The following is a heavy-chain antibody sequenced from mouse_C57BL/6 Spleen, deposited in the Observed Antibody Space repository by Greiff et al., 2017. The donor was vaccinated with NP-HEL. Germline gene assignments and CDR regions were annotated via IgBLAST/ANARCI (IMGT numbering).Heavy chain of an antibody. CDR1: GFTFSDYG. D-gene: IGHD2-14*01. V-gene: IGHV5-17*01. CDR2: ISSGSSTI. CDR3: AGTFAY. J-gene: IGHJ3*01. Sequence: EVQLVESGGGLVKPGGSLKLSCAASGFTFSDYGMHWVRQAPEKGLEWVAYISSGSSTIYYADTVKGRFTISRDNAKNTLFLQMTSLRAEDTAMYYCAGTFAYGGQGTLVTVSA.